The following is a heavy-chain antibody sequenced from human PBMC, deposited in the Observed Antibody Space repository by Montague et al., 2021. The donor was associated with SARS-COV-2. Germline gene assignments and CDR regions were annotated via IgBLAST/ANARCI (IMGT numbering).Heavy chain of an antibody. CDR3: ARDDPYCTNGVCYTGNWFDP. V-gene: IGHV6-1*01. Sequence: CAISGDSVSSNSADWNWIRQSPSRGLEWLGRTYYRSKWYNDYAVAVKSRITINPDTSKNQFSLQLNSVTPEDTAVYYCARDDPYCTNGVCYTGNWFDPWGQGTLVTVSS. CDR1: GDSVSSNSAD. CDR2: TYYRSKWYN. D-gene: IGHD2-8*01. J-gene: IGHJ5*02.